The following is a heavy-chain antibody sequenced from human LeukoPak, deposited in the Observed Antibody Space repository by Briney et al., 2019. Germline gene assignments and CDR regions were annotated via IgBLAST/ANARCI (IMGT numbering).Heavy chain of an antibody. CDR3: ATDLGCTNGVCYWIDY. Sequence: ASVKVSCKVSGYTLTELSMHWVRQAPGKGLEWMGGFDPEDGETIYAQKFQGRVTMTEDTSTGTAYMELSSLRSEDTAVYYCATDLGCTNGVCYWIDYWGQGTLVTVSS. J-gene: IGHJ4*02. CDR2: FDPEDGET. D-gene: IGHD2-8*01. V-gene: IGHV1-24*01. CDR1: GYTLTELS.